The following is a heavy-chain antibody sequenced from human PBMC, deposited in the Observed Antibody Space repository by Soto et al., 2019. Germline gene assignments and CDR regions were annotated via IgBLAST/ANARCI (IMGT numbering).Heavy chain of an antibody. D-gene: IGHD4-17*01. J-gene: IGHJ4*02. V-gene: IGHV4-39*01. CDR3: ARSMTTVVTLDY. Sequence: QLQLQESGPGLVKPSETLSLTCTVSGGSISSSSYYWGWIRQPPGKGLEWIGSIYYSGSTYYNPSLKSRVTISVDTSKNQFFLKLRSVTAADTAVYYCARSMTTVVTLDYWGQGTLVTVSS. CDR1: GGSISSSSYY. CDR2: IYYSGST.